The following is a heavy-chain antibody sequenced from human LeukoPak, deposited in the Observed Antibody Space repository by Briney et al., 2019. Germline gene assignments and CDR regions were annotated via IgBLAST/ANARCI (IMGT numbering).Heavy chain of an antibody. J-gene: IGHJ4*02. Sequence: SETLSLTCTVSGGSTSSGSYYWSWIRQPAGKGLEWIGRIYTSGSTNYNPSLRSRVTISVDTSKNQFSLKLSSVTAADTAVYYCARARGGLAYDSSGYYDYWGQGTLVTVSS. V-gene: IGHV4-61*02. CDR1: GGSTSSGSYY. CDR2: IYTSGST. D-gene: IGHD3-22*01. CDR3: ARARGGLAYDSSGYYDY.